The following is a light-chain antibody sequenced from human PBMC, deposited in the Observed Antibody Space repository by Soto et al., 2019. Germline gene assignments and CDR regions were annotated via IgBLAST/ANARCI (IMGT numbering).Light chain of an antibody. CDR3: QHYNSYSEA. CDR1: QTISSW. J-gene: IGKJ1*01. V-gene: IGKV1-5*03. Sequence: DTQMTQSPSSLPASVSDRVTITCRASQTISSWLAWYQQKPGKAPKLLIYKASTLKSGVPSRFSGSGSGTEFTLTISSLQPDDFATYYCQHYNSYSEAFGQGTKVELK. CDR2: KAS.